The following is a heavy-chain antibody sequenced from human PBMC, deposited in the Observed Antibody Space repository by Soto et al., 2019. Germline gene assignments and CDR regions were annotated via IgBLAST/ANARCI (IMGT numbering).Heavy chain of an antibody. CDR3: RIGHYLNS. V-gene: IGHV3-7*01. CDR1: GFTFDTFW. Sequence: LRLSCAASGFTFDTFWMTWVRQAPGKGLEWVARIKDDGSQRYYVDSVKGRFTISRDNAKNSLYLEMNGLRAEDSAVYYCRIGHYLNSWGPGTLVTVSS. D-gene: IGHD3-3*01. J-gene: IGHJ4*02. CDR2: IKDDGSQR.